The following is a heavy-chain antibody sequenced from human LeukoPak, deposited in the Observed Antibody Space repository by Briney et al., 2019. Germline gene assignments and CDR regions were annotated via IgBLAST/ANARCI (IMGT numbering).Heavy chain of an antibody. CDR2: IYSGGST. D-gene: IGHD6-19*01. V-gene: IGHV3-66*01. CDR1: GFTVSSNY. J-gene: IGHJ6*02. Sequence: GGSLRLSCAASGFTVSSNYMSWVRQAPGKGLEWVSVIYSGGSTYYSDSVKGRFTISRDNSKNTLYLQMNSLRAEDTAVYYCARDSRSSSGWYFYYYYGMDVWGQGTTVTVSS. CDR3: ARDSRSSSGWYFYYYYGMDV.